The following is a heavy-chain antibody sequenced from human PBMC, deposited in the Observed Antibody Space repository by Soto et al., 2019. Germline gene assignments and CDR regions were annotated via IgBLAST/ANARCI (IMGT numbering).Heavy chain of an antibody. Sequence: GGSLRLSCAASGFTFSSYAMSWVRQAPGKGLEWVSAISNSGGSTYYADSVKGRFTISRDNSKNTLYLQMNSLRAEDTAVYYCARRSSGWQVIDYWGQGTLVTVSS. V-gene: IGHV3-23*01. CDR2: ISNSGGST. CDR1: GFTFSSYA. D-gene: IGHD6-19*01. J-gene: IGHJ4*02. CDR3: ARRSSGWQVIDY.